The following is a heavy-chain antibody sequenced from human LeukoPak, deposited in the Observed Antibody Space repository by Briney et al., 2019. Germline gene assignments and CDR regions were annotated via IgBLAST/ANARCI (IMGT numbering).Heavy chain of an antibody. D-gene: IGHD5-24*01. V-gene: IGHV1-69*05. CDR3: AAKMDRGIFDC. CDR1: GGTFSSYA. J-gene: IGHJ4*02. Sequence: ASVKVSCKASGGTFSSYAISWVRQAPGQGLEWMGGIIPIFGTANYAQKFQGRVTITTDESTSTAYMELSSLRSEDTAVYYCAAKMDRGIFDCWGQGTLVTVSS. CDR2: IIPIFGTA.